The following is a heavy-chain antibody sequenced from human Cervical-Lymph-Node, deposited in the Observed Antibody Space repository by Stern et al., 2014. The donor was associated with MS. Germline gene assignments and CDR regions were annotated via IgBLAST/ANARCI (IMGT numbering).Heavy chain of an antibody. V-gene: IGHV4-59*01. Sequence: QLQLQESGPGLVKPSESLTLTCSVSNGSFFNYYWSWLRQPPGKRLQWIWDIHYSGIPSYNPSLKSRVTISLDTSQHQFSLRLNSVTAADTAIYYCARGAETSTVAPFDPWGQGTLVTVSS. D-gene: IGHD1-14*01. CDR1: NGSFFNYY. CDR2: IHYSGIP. J-gene: IGHJ5*02. CDR3: ARGAETSTVAPFDP.